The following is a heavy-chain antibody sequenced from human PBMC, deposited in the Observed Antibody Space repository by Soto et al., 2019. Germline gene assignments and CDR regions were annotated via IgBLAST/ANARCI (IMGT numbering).Heavy chain of an antibody. Sequence: ASVKVSCKVFGYTLSELSFHWVRQAPGKGLEWMETFDPEDGERIYAQKFQGRVTMTEDTSTDTAYMEVSGLKSEDTAVYYCATALSRVGATFGPWGQGTLVTVSS. J-gene: IGHJ5*02. CDR3: ATALSRVGATFGP. D-gene: IGHD1-26*01. CDR2: FDPEDGER. V-gene: IGHV1-24*01. CDR1: GYTLSELS.